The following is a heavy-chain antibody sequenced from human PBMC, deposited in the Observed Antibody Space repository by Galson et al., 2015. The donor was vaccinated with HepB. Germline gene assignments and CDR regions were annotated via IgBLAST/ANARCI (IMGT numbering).Heavy chain of an antibody. V-gene: IGHV3-9*01. J-gene: IGHJ3*02. Sequence: SLRVSCAASGFTFDDYAMHWVRQAPGKGLEWVSGVSWNSANIDYADSVKGRSTISRDNSKNVLHLQMNSLRPEDTALYHCVKDSRYSYGYPDAFDMWGQGTMVTVSS. CDR1: GFTFDDYA. D-gene: IGHD5-18*01. CDR2: VSWNSANI. CDR3: VKDSRYSYGYPDAFDM.